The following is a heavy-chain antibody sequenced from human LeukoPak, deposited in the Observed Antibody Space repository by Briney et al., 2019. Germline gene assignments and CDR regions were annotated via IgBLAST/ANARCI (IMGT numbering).Heavy chain of an antibody. Sequence: PSETLSLTCTVSGGSISSGGYYWSWIRQHPGKGLEWIGYIYYSGSTYYNPSLKSRVTISVDTSKNQFSLKLSSVTAADTAVYYCASSGWGGGYNANDYWGQGTLVTVSS. CDR1: GGSISSGGYY. CDR3: ASSGWGGGYNANDY. D-gene: IGHD5-24*01. J-gene: IGHJ4*02. V-gene: IGHV4-31*03. CDR2: IYYSGST.